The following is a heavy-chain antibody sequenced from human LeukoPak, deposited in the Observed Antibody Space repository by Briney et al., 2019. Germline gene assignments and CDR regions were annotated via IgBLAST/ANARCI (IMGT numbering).Heavy chain of an antibody. CDR2: IQYSGSKK. CDR3: AKGGRHGHSSYERGYFDF. D-gene: IGHD2-15*01. Sequence: GGSLRLSCASSVFTFSNFDMHLVREAPGKGVLCVSFIQYSGSKKYYVDSVEGRFTISRDNSKNTLYVQMNSLRAEDTDVYYCAKGGRHGHSSYERGYFDFWGQGTLVTVSS. V-gene: IGHV3-30*02. J-gene: IGHJ4*02. CDR1: VFTFSNFD.